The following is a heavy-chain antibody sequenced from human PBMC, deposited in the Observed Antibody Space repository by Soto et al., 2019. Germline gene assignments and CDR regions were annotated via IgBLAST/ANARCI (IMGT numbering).Heavy chain of an antibody. V-gene: IGHV3-74*01. CDR1: GFTFSSYW. CDR3: GRDRAIAYSGFDP. CDR2: INSDGSST. D-gene: IGHD2-2*02. J-gene: IGHJ5*02. Sequence: EVQLVESGGGLVQPGGSLRLSCVVSGFTFSSYWMHWVRQAPGKGLVWVSRINSDGSSTSYADSVKGRFTISRDNAKNTLYRQMNSRRAEDTAVYYCGRDRAIAYSGFDPWGQGTLVTVSS.